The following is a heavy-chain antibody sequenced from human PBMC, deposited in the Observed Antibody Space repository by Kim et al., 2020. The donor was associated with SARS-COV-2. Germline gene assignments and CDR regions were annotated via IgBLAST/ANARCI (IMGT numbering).Heavy chain of an antibody. J-gene: IGHJ4*02. CDR3: ARGGTVVTLFDY. V-gene: IGHV4-59*01. CDR2: IYYSGST. Sequence: SETLSLTCTVSGGSISSYYWSWIRQPPGKGLEWIGYIYYSGSTNYNPSLKSRVTISVDTSKNQFSLKLSSVTAADTAVYYCARGGTVVTLFDYWGQGTLVTVSS. D-gene: IGHD2-15*01. CDR1: GGSISSYY.